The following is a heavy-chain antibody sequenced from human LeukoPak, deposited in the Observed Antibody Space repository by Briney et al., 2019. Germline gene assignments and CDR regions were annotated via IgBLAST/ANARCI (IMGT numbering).Heavy chain of an antibody. CDR3: ARSSSVTIPGYYFGY. Sequence: ASVKVSCKASGYNFNQYYIHWVRQAPGQAPEWMGCMDPITGDTTYTQEFRGRVTMTRDTSISTAYMELSSLRSDDTAVYYCARSSSVTIPGYYFGYWGQGTLVTVSS. CDR2: MDPITGDT. D-gene: IGHD2-21*01. V-gene: IGHV1-2*02. CDR1: GYNFNQYY. J-gene: IGHJ4*02.